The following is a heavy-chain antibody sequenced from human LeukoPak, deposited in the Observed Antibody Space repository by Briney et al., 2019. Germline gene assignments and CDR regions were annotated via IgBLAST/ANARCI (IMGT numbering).Heavy chain of an antibody. CDR3: ARVGYSYGYEVDY. V-gene: IGHV3-48*04. CDR2: ISSSSSTI. CDR1: GFTFSSYS. J-gene: IGHJ4*02. D-gene: IGHD5-18*01. Sequence: GGSLRLSCAASGFTFSSYSMNWVRQAPGKGLEWVSYISSSSSTIYYADSVKGRFTISRDNAKNSLYLQMNSLRAEDTAVYYCARVGYSYGYEVDYWGQGTLVTVSS.